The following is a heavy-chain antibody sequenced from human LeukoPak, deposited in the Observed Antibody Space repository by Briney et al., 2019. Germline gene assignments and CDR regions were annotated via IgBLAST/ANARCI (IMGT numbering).Heavy chain of an antibody. V-gene: IGHV3-30-3*01. Sequence: GGSLRLSCAASGFAFSSYAMHWVRQGPGKGLEWVALVSYDGGSKYYADSVKGRITISRDNSKNTLHLQMYSLRTEDTAVYYCARVKGGIAAAGDYFDYWGQGTLVTVSS. CDR3: ARVKGGIAAAGDYFDY. CDR1: GFAFSSYA. D-gene: IGHD6-13*01. CDR2: VSYDGGSK. J-gene: IGHJ4*02.